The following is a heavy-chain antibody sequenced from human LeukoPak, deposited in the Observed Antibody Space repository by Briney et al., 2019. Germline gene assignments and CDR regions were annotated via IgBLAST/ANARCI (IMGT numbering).Heavy chain of an antibody. V-gene: IGHV3-30-3*01. CDR1: GFTFSSYA. CDR2: ISYDGSNK. Sequence: GRSLRLSCAASGFTFSSYAMHWVRQAPGKGLEWVAVISYDGSNKYYADSVKGRFTISRDNSKNTLYLQMNSLRAEDTAVYYCAREGTRGLFDYWGQGTLVTVSS. J-gene: IGHJ4*02. D-gene: IGHD3-10*01. CDR3: AREGTRGLFDY.